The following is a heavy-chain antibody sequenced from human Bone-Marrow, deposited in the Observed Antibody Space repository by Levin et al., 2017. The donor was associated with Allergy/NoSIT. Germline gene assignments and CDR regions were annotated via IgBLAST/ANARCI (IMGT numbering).Heavy chain of an antibody. D-gene: IGHD2-15*01. CDR1: GGSISTYY. CDR2: IHSSGIT. J-gene: IGHJ5*02. V-gene: IGHV4-59*01. Sequence: SETLSLTCSVSGGSISTYYWSWIRQPPGKGLEWIGYIHSSGITTYNPSLESRVTISLYTSKNQFSLRLNSVTAADTAVYFCARDINDDSPLNRFDLWGQGTLVPLSS. CDR3: ARDINDDSPLNRFDL.